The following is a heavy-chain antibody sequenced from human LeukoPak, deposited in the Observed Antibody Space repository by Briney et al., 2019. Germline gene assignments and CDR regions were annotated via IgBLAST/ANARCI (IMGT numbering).Heavy chain of an antibody. CDR2: INPSGGST. J-gene: IGHJ5*02. CDR1: GYTFTSYY. Sequence: ASVKVSCKASGYTFTSYYMHWVRQAPGQGLEWMGIINPSGGSTSYAQKFQGRVTMTRDMSTSTVYMELSSLRSEDTAVYYCARDRHVVVPAALFDPSGQGTLVTVSS. V-gene: IGHV1-46*01. D-gene: IGHD2-2*01. CDR3: ARDRHVVVPAALFDP.